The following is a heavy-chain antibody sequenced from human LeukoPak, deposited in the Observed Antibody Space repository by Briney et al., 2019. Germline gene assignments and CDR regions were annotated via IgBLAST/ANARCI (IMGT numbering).Heavy chain of an antibody. CDR2: FDPEDGET. Sequence: ASVKVSCKVSGYTLTELSMHWVRQAPGKGLEWMGGFDPEDGETIYAQKFQGRVTMTEDTSTDTAYMELSSLRPEDTAVYYCATWVRDYGSGSLDYWGQGTLVTVSS. CDR3: ATWVRDYGSGSLDY. CDR1: GYTLTELS. D-gene: IGHD3-10*01. V-gene: IGHV1-24*01. J-gene: IGHJ4*02.